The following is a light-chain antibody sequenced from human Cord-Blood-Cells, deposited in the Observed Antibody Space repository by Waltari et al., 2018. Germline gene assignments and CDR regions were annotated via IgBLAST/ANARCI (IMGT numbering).Light chain of an antibody. CDR2: GAS. CDR1: QSVSSSY. CDR3: QQYGSSLT. V-gene: IGKV3-20*01. J-gene: IGKJ4*01. Sequence: EIVLTQSPGTLSLSPGERATPSCRASQSVSSSYLAWYQQKPGQAPRLLIYGASSRATGIPDRFSGSGSGTDFTLTISRLEPEDFAVYYCQQYGSSLTCGGGTKVEIK.